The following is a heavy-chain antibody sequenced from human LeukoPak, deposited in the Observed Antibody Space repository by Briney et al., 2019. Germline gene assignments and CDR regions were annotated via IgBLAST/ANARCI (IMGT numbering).Heavy chain of an antibody. CDR2: ISTSSSYI. CDR1: GFSFSSYS. J-gene: IGHJ3*02. V-gene: IGHV3-21*01. D-gene: IGHD6-19*01. CDR3: ARGASVVAGNDNAFDI. Sequence: GGSVRLSCAASGFSFSSYSMNWVRQAPGKGLEWVSSISTSSSYIYYADSVKGRFTISRDNAKKSLYLQMNSLRADDTAVYYCARGASVVAGNDNAFDIWGQGTMVTVSS.